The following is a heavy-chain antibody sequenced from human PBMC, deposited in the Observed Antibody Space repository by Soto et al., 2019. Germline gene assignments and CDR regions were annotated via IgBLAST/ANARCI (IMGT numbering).Heavy chain of an antibody. CDR1: RYGFTNSY. V-gene: IGHV1-2*04. D-gene: IGHD3-9*01. J-gene: IGHJ4*02. CDR2: IKPDSGVT. CDR3: GKEGRGGRKASFAW. Sequence: AQFSCNACRYGFTNSYIYWVRQDPGQGGGWVGCIKPDSGVTSYAQTSQDWVIMTSDRSIRTIYMGVNRLKPDDRAFYYCGKEGRGGRKASFAWWGKGTLVPVSP.